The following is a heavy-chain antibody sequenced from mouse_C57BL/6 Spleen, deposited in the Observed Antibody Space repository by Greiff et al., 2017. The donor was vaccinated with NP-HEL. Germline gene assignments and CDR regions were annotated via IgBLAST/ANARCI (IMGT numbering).Heavy chain of an antibody. CDR2: IYPGDGDT. J-gene: IGHJ2*01. V-gene: IGHV1-80*01. CDR1: GYAFSSYW. CDR3: ARSNYYGSDYFDY. Sequence: VQLQQSGAELVKPGASVKISCKASGYAFSSYWMNWVKQRPGKGLEWIGQIYPGDGDTNYNGKFKGKATLTADKSSSTAYMQLSSLTSEDSAVYFCARSNYYGSDYFDYGGQGTTLTVSS. D-gene: IGHD1-1*01.